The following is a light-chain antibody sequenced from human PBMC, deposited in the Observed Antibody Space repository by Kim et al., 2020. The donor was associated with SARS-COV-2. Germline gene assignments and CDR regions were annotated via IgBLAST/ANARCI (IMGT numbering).Light chain of an antibody. J-gene: IGKJ2*01. V-gene: IGKV3-20*01. CDR2: AAS. Sequence: EILLTQSPGTLSLSPGEIATLSCRASQSVSSFYLAWYQQKPGQAPRLLIYAASTRAPGIPDRFSGSGSGTDFTLTISRLEPEDFAVYYWQEHSRAPIMYSFGQGTKLEI. CDR3: QEHSRAPIMYS. CDR1: QSVSSFY.